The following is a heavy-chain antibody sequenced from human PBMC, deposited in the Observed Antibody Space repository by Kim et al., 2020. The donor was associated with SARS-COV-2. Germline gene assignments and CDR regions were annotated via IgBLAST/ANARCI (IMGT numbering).Heavy chain of an antibody. D-gene: IGHD2-2*01. CDR3: ARTPGYCSSTSCYADP. V-gene: IGHV1-69*13. Sequence: SVKVSCKASGGTFSSYAISWVRQAPGQGLEWMGGIIPIFGTANYAQKFQGRVTITADESTSTAYMELSSLRSEDTAVYYCARTPGYCSSTSCYADPWGQGTLVTVSS. CDR1: GGTFSSYA. J-gene: IGHJ5*02. CDR2: IIPIFGTA.